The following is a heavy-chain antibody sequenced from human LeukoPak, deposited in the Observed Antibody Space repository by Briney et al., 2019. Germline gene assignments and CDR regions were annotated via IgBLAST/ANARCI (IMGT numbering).Heavy chain of an antibody. J-gene: IGHJ6*02. CDR1: GGSFNRYA. CDR3: ASDTITMVRGVIITEYYYYGMDV. D-gene: IGHD3-10*01. Sequence: SVKVSCKASGGSFNRYAISWVRQAPGQGLEWMGGIIPIFGTANYAQKFQGRVTITADESTSTAYMELSSLRSEDTAVYYCASDTITMVRGVIITEYYYYGMDVWGQGTTVTVSS. V-gene: IGHV1-69*13. CDR2: IIPIFGTA.